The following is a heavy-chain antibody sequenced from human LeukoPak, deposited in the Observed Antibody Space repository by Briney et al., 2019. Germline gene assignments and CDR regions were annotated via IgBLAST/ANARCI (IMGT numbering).Heavy chain of an antibody. CDR1: GGSISSYY. CDR2: IYYSGST. V-gene: IGHV4-39*07. J-gene: IGHJ4*02. Sequence: SETLSLTCTVSGGSISSYYWGWIRQPPGKGLEWIGSIYYSGSTYSLKSRLTISVDTSKNQFSLKLSSVTAADTAVYYCARASTIFGHFAYWGRGTLVTVSS. D-gene: IGHD3-3*01. CDR3: ARASTIFGHFAY.